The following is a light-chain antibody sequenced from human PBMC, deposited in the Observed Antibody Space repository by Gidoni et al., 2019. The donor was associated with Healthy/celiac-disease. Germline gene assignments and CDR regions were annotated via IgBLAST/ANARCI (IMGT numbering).Light chain of an antibody. CDR3: MQALQTPFT. CDR2: LGS. J-gene: IGKJ3*01. CDR1: QSLLHSNGYNY. V-gene: IGKV2-28*01. Sequence: IVMTQSPLPLPVTPGEPASISCRSSQSLLHSNGYNYLDWYLQKPGQSPQLLIYLGSNRASGVPDRFSGSGSGTDFTLKISRVEAEDVGVYYCMQALQTPFTFXPXTKVXIK.